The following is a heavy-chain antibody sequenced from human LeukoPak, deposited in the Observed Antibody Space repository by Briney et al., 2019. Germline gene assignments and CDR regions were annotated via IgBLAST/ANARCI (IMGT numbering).Heavy chain of an antibody. CDR1: GGSFSGHY. V-gene: IGHV4-34*01. Sequence: SETLSLTCAVYGGSFSGHYWSWIRQPPGKGLEWIGEINHSGSTNYNPSLRSRVTISVDTSKNQFSLKLSSVTAADTAVYYCARGSVLQLWFLIDYWGQGTLVTVSS. D-gene: IGHD5-18*01. CDR3: ARGSVLQLWFLIDY. J-gene: IGHJ4*02. CDR2: INHSGST.